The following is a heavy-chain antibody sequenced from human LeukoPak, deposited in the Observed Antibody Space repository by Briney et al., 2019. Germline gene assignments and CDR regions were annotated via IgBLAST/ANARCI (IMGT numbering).Heavy chain of an antibody. V-gene: IGHV3-7*01. Sequence: GGSLRLSCAASGFTFSSYWMSWGRQAPGKGLEWVANIKQDGSEKYYVDSVKGRFTISRDNAKNSLYLQMNSLRAEDTAVYYCARVHQRSSGWFQDPLDYWGQGTLVTVSS. D-gene: IGHD6-19*01. J-gene: IGHJ4*02. CDR3: ARVHQRSSGWFQDPLDY. CDR2: IKQDGSEK. CDR1: GFTFSSYW.